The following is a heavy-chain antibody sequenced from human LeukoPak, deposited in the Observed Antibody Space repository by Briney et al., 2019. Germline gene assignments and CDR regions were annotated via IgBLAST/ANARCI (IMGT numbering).Heavy chain of an antibody. D-gene: IGHD4-23*01. J-gene: IGHJ3*02. CDR2: ISYDGSNK. V-gene: IGHV3-30*03. CDR1: GFTFSSFG. Sequence: GGSLRLSCLASGFTFSSFGMHWVRQAPGTGLEWVALISYDGSNKNYADSVKGRFTISRDNSKNILYLQMNSPRVEDTAVYFCARGYGGNSAAFDIWGQGTMVTVSS. CDR3: ARGYGGNSAAFDI.